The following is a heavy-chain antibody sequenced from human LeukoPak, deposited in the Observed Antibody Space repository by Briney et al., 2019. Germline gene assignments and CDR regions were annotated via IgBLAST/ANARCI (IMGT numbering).Heavy chain of an antibody. D-gene: IGHD6-19*01. J-gene: IGHJ5*02. CDR2: IKKDGSEK. V-gene: IGHV3-7*01. Sequence: GGSLRLSCAASGFTFSSYDMTWVRQVPGKGLEWVANIKKDGSEKKYVDSVKGRFTISRDNAENSLYLQMNSLRVEDTAVYYCVREGGSDWYSGWFDPWGQGTLVTVSS. CDR3: VREGGSDWYSGWFDP. CDR1: GFTFSSYD.